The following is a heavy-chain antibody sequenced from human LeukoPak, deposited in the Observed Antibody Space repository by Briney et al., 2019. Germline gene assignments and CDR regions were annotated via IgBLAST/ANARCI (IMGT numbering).Heavy chain of an antibody. CDR1: GFTFSDYW. J-gene: IGHJ4*02. CDR2: IKYNGIDK. Sequence: PGGSLRLSCVASGFTFSDYWMSWVRQAPGKGLEWVANIKYNGIDKQYVDSIKGRFTISRDNAKNSLYLQMNSLRAEDTALYYCVRDLGSGWYFPYDYWGQGTLVTVSS. D-gene: IGHD6-19*01. CDR3: VRDLGSGWYFPYDY. V-gene: IGHV3-7*03.